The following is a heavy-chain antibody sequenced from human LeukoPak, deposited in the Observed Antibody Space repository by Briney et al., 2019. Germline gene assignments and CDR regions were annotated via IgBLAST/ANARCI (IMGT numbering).Heavy chain of an antibody. CDR3: VTGYCSSTSCSFDY. Sequence: SETLSLTCTVSGGSIGSYYWSWIRQPAGKGLEWIGRIYTSGSTNYNPSLKSRVTMSVDTSKNQFSLKLSSVTAADTAVYYCVTGYCSSTSCSFDYWGQGTLVTVSS. V-gene: IGHV4-4*07. D-gene: IGHD2-2*01. CDR1: GGSIGSYY. CDR2: IYTSGST. J-gene: IGHJ4*02.